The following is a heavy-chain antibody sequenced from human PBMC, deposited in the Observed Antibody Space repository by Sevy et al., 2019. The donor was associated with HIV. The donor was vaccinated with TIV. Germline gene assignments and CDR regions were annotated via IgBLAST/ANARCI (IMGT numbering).Heavy chain of an antibody. CDR3: VKGGSISATGNDAFDI. CDR2: IHNSGDTT. D-gene: IGHD6-13*01. V-gene: IGHV3-23*01. J-gene: IGHJ3*02. CDR1: GFTFSNYG. Sequence: GGSLRLSCAASGFTFSNYGMYWVRQAPGKGLEWVSVIHNSGDTTYYADSVKGRFTISRDNSENTLYLQMNSLRAEDTAVYYCVKGGSISATGNDAFDIWGQRTMVTVSS.